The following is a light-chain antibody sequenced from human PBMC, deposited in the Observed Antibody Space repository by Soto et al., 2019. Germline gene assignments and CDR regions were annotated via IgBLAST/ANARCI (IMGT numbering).Light chain of an antibody. CDR3: QQYNNWPLT. Sequence: ETVITQSPATLSVSPGERATLSCRASQSISSNLAWYQQKPGQAPRLLIYGASTRATGIPARFTGSGSGTEFTLTISSLQSEDFADYYCQQYNNWPLTFGGGTKVDIK. CDR2: GAS. CDR1: QSISSN. V-gene: IGKV3-15*01. J-gene: IGKJ4*01.